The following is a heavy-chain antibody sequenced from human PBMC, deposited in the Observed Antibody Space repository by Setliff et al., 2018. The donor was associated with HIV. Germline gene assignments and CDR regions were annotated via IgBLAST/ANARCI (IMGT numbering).Heavy chain of an antibody. V-gene: IGHV4-59*01. CDR3: ARDSNPAGSPGYEYARRGAFDL. CDR2: ISYRGVT. Sequence: SETLSLTCTVSGGSISTYYWNWIRQSPGTGLEWIGDISYRGVTYYNPSLKSRVTFSLDTSKNQFSLTLTSVTAADTAVYYCARDSNPAGSPGYEYARRGAFDLWGPGTPVTVSS. D-gene: IGHD5-12*01. J-gene: IGHJ3*01. CDR1: GGSISTYY.